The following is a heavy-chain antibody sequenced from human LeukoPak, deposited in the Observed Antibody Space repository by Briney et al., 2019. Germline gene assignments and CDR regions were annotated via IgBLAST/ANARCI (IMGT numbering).Heavy chain of an antibody. V-gene: IGHV1-18*01. J-gene: IGHJ3*02. Sequence: ASVTVSCKASGYTFTSYGISWVRQAPGQGLAWMGWISAYNGNTNYAQKLQGRVTLTTGTSTSTADTEMRSLTSDDTAVYSCATVGSDMIVVVSDAFDIWGQGTMVTVSS. D-gene: IGHD3-22*01. CDR3: ATVGSDMIVVVSDAFDI. CDR2: ISAYNGNT. CDR1: GYTFTSYG.